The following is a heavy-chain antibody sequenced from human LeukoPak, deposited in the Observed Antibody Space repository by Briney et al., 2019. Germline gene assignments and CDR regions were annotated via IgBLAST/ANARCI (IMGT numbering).Heavy chain of an antibody. V-gene: IGHV4-34*01. Sequence: SETLSLTCAVYGGSFSGYYWSWIRQPPGKGLEWIGEINHSGSTNYNPSLKSRVTISVDTSKNQFSLKLSSVTAADTAVYYCARRNDFWSGYLSPWGQGTLVTVSS. CDR3: ARRNDFWSGYLSP. D-gene: IGHD3-3*01. J-gene: IGHJ4*02. CDR2: INHSGST. CDR1: GGSFSGYY.